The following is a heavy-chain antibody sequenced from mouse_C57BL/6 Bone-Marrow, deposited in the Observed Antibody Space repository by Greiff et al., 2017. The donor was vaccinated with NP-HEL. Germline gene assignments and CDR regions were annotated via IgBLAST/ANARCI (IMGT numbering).Heavy chain of an antibody. CDR3: VRDRDMGLLRGFAY. V-gene: IGHV10-3*01. D-gene: IGHD2-3*01. J-gene: IGHJ3*01. CDR2: IRSKSSNYAT. Sequence: EVQRVESGGGLVQPKGSLKLSCAASGFTFNTYAMHWVRQAPGKGLEWVARIRSKSSNYATYYADSVKDRFTISRDDSQSMLYLQMNNLKTEDTAMYYCVRDRDMGLLRGFAYWGQGTLVTVSA. CDR1: GFTFNTYA.